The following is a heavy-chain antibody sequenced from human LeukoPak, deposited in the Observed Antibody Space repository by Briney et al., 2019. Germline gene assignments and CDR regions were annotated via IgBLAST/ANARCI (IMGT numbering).Heavy chain of an antibody. CDR1: GFTFSTYA. CDR2: ISSDGGNT. V-gene: IGHV3-64*02. Sequence: GGSLRLSCAASGFTFSTYAMHWVRQAPGKGLEYISSISSDGGNTYYADSVKGRFPISRDNSKNTLYLQMGRLRAEDMAVYYCARSNNIVGATYFDYWGQGTLVTVSS. CDR3: ARSNNIVGATYFDY. D-gene: IGHD1-26*01. J-gene: IGHJ4*02.